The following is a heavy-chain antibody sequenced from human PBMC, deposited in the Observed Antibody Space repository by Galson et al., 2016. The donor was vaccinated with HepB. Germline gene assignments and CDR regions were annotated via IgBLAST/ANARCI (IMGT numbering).Heavy chain of an antibody. V-gene: IGHV3-11*04. D-gene: IGHD3-9*01. CDR1: GFNLSDYY. CDR2: ISSSGNTI. J-gene: IGHJ4*02. CDR3: ARGTTYYDILTGYQRPFGF. Sequence: SLRLSCAASGFNLSDYYMSWIRQAPGKGLEWVSYISSSGNTIYYADSVKGRFTVSRDNAKNSMYLQMNSLRAEDTAVYYCARGTTYYDILTGYQRPFGFWGQGTLVTVSS.